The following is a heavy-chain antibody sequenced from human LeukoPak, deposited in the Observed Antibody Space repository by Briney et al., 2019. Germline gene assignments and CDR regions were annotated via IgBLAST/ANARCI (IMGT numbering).Heavy chain of an antibody. J-gene: IGHJ4*02. V-gene: IGHV3-23*01. D-gene: IGHD6-25*01. CDR3: ASDYFLDY. CDR1: GFTFNTYA. CDR2: ISDSGART. Sequence: PGGSLRLSCAVSGFTFNTYAMTWVRQAPGKGLEWVSTISDSGARTNYADSAKGRFTISRDNSMNTLYLQMNSLRADDTAVYYCASDYFLDYWGQGTLVTVSS.